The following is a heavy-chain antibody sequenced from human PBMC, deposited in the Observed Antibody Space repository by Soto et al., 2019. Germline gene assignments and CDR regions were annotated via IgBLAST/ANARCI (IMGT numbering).Heavy chain of an antibody. V-gene: IGHV1-46*03. D-gene: IGHD6-13*01. Sequence: ASVKVSCKASGYTFTNYYMHWVRQAPGQGLEWMGIVNPSGGSTNYAQEFQGRVTMTRDTSTSTVYLELSSLRSEDTAVYYCVRDGGSSWYPVDYWGQGTLVTGAS. CDR1: GYTFTNYY. CDR2: VNPSGGST. J-gene: IGHJ4*02. CDR3: VRDGGSSWYPVDY.